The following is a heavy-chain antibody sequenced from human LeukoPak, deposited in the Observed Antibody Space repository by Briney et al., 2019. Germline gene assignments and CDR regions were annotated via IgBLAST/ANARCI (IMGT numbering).Heavy chain of an antibody. J-gene: IGHJ3*02. V-gene: IGHV1-18*01. Sequence: WASVKVSCKASGYTFTSYGISWVRQAPGQGLEWMGWISAYNGNTNYAQKLQGRVTMTTDTSTSTAYMELRSLRSDDTAVYYCARGWGRDGYSFDAFDIWGQGTMVTVSS. CDR3: ARGWGRDGYSFDAFDI. CDR1: GYTFTSYG. CDR2: ISAYNGNT. D-gene: IGHD5-24*01.